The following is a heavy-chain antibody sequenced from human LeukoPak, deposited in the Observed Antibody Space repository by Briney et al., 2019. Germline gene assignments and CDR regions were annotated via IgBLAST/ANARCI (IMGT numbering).Heavy chain of an antibody. D-gene: IGHD3-10*01. Sequence: SGTLSLTCAVSGGSISSSNWWSWVRQPPGKGLEWIGEIYHSGSTNYNPSLKSRVTISVDKSKNQFSLKLSSVTAADTAVYYCARESITMVRGDGFDPWGQGTLVTVSS. CDR3: ARESITMVRGDGFDP. CDR1: GGSISSSNW. V-gene: IGHV4-4*02. CDR2: IYHSGST. J-gene: IGHJ5*02.